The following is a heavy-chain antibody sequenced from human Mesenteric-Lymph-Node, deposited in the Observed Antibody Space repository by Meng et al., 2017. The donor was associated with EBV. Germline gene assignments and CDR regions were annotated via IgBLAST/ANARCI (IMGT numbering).Heavy chain of an antibody. CDR3: ARVTYSGSRYPSVFDY. D-gene: IGHD6-13*01. CDR1: GGSIGSANY. Sequence: QLKGPGPGLVNPSQTLSLTCTVSGGSIGSANYWSWIRQPPGKGLEWIGYIYYSGNTYYNPSLESRVTISIDTSKSQVSLKLTSVTAADTAVYYCARVTYSGSRYPSVFDYWGQGNLVTVAS. V-gene: IGHV4-30-4*01. J-gene: IGHJ4*02. CDR2: IYYSGNT.